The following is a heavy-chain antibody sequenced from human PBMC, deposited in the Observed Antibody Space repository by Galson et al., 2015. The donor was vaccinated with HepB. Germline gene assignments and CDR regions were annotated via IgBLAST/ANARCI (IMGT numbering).Heavy chain of an antibody. CDR1: GFTFSSYA. CDR2: ISYDGSNK. V-gene: IGHV3-30-3*01. Sequence: SLRLSCAASGFTFSSYAMHWVRQAPGKGLEWVAVISYDGSNKYYADSVKGRFTISRDYSKNTLYLQMNSLRPEDTAVYYCARDKTSIVAVPAAFDAFHIWGQGTMVTVSS. D-gene: IGHD2-2*01. J-gene: IGHJ3*02. CDR3: ARDKTSIVAVPAAFDAFHI.